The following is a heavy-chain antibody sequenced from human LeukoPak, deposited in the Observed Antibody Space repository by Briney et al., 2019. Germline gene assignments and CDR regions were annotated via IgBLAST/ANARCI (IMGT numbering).Heavy chain of an antibody. CDR1: GYTFTSYG. V-gene: IGHV1-18*01. Sequence: GASVKVSCKASGYTFTSYGISWVRQAPGQGLEWIGWISTYNGNTKYAQNLQGRVTMTTDTSTSTAYMELRSLRSDDTAVYYCARGSMGYYDYYGMDVWGQGTTVTVSS. J-gene: IGHJ6*02. CDR3: ARGSMGYYDYYGMDV. CDR2: ISTYNGNT. D-gene: IGHD2-21*01.